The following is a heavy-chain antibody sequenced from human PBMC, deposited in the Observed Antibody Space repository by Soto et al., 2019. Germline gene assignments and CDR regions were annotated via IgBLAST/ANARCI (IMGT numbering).Heavy chain of an antibody. CDR1: GFTFSSYS. CDR2: ISSSSSTI. V-gene: IGHV3-48*01. CDR3: ARDLYNWNDVGDAFDI. Sequence: GGSLRLSCAASGFTFSSYSMNWVRQAPGKGLEWVSYISSSSSTIYYADSVKGRFTISRDNAKNSLYLQMNSLRAEDTAVYYCARDLYNWNDVGDAFDIWGQGTMVTVSS. D-gene: IGHD1-20*01. J-gene: IGHJ3*02.